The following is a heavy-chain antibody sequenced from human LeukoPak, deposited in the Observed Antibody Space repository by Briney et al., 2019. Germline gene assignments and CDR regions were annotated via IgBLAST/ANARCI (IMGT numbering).Heavy chain of an antibody. CDR1: GGSFSGYY. V-gene: IGHV4-34*01. Sequence: PSETLSLTCAVYGGSFSGYYWSWIRQPPGKGLEWIGEINHSGSTNYNPSLKSRVTISVDTSKNQFSLKLSSVTAADTAVYYCARGLVEQGFDPWGQGTLVTVSS. CDR2: INHSGST. J-gene: IGHJ5*02. CDR3: ARGLVEQGFDP. D-gene: IGHD2-8*02.